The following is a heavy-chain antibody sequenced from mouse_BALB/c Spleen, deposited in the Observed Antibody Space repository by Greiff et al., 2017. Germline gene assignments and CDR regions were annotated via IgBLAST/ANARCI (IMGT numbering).Heavy chain of an antibody. CDR1: GYSITSDYA. V-gene: IGHV3-2*02. CDR3: ARDGGDYYGYGYFDV. J-gene: IGHJ1*01. Sequence: EVQLQQSGPGLVKPSQSLSLTCTVTGYSITSDYAWNWIRQFPGNKLEWMGYISYSGSTSYNPSLKSRISITRDTSKNQFFLQLNSVTTEDTATYYCARDGGDYYGYGYFDVWGAGTTVTVAS. D-gene: IGHD1-1*01. CDR2: ISYSGST.